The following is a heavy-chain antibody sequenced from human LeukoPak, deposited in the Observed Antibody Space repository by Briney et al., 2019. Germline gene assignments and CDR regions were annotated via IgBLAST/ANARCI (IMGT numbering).Heavy chain of an antibody. CDR3: ASGGSSSWYRWFDP. CDR2: ISYSGST. CDR1: GGSTSSSNYY. D-gene: IGHD6-13*01. J-gene: IGHJ5*02. V-gene: IGHV4-39*01. Sequence: PSETLSLTCTVSGGSTSSSNYYWGWIRQPPGKGLEWIGDISYSGSTYYNPSLKSRVTISVDTSKNQFSLKLSSVTATDTAVYYCASGGSSSWYRWFDPWGQGTLVTVSS.